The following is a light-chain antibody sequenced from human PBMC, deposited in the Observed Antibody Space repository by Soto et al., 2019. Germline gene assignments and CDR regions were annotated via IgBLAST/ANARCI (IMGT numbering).Light chain of an antibody. Sequence: DIQMTQSPSTLSASVGDTVTITCRASLGIGRWLAWYQQKPGKAPKLLIFDASNLQGGIPSRFSGSGSGTAFTLTITSLQSDDFASYYCQHYNNYPLTFGQGTKVEIK. V-gene: IGKV1-5*01. CDR2: DAS. CDR1: LGIGRW. CDR3: QHYNNYPLT. J-gene: IGKJ1*01.